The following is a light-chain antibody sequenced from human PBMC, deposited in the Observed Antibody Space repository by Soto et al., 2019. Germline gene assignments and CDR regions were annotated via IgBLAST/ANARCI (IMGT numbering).Light chain of an antibody. V-gene: IGLV2-11*01. J-gene: IGLJ2*01. CDR3: CSYGGSYTLI. CDR2: DVI. Sequence: QSVLTQPRSVSGSPGQSVTISCTGTSSDIGGYKYVSWYQQYPGKAPKVIIYDVIKRPSGVPDRFSGSKSGNTASLTISGLQAEDEADYYCCSYGGSYTLIFGGGTKVTVL. CDR1: SSDIGGYKY.